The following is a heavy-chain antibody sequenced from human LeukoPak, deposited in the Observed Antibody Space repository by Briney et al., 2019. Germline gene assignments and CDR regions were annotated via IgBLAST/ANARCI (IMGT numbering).Heavy chain of an antibody. CDR3: ARVGYYDSSGLTL. V-gene: IGHV4-61*02. D-gene: IGHD3-22*01. J-gene: IGHJ4*02. Sequence: PSETLSLTCTVSGGPISSGSYYWSWIRQPAGKGLEWIGRIYTSGSTNYNPSLKSRVTISVDTSKSQFSLKLSSVTAADTAVYYCARVGYYDSSGLTLWGQGTLVTVSS. CDR1: GGPISSGSYY. CDR2: IYTSGST.